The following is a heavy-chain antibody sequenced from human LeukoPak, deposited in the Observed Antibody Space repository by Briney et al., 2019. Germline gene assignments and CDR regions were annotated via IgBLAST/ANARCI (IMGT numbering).Heavy chain of an antibody. CDR3: ARGKYSYGSNRYYYYYMDV. V-gene: IGHV1-2*02. CDR1: GYTFTGYY. J-gene: IGHJ6*03. D-gene: IGHD5-18*01. CDR2: INPNSGGT. Sequence: ASVKVSCKASGYTFTGYYMHRVRQAPGQGLEWMGWINPNSGGTNYAQKFQGRVTMTRDTSISTAYMELSRLRSDDTAVYYCARGKYSYGSNRYYYYYMDVWGKGTTVTVSS.